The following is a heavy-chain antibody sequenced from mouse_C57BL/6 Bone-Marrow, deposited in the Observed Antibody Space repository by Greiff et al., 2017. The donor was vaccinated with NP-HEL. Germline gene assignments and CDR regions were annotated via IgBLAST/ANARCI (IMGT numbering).Heavy chain of an antibody. V-gene: IGHV1-77*01. CDR1: GYTFTDYY. J-gene: IGHJ2*01. Sequence: VKLQQSGAELVKPGASVKISCKASGYTFTDYYINWVKQRPGQGLEWIGKIGPGSGSTYYNEKFKGKATLTADKSSSTAYMQLSSLTSEDSAVYFCARLEVITTVVATDFDYWGQGTTLTVSS. D-gene: IGHD1-1*01. CDR2: IGPGSGST. CDR3: ARLEVITTVVATDFDY.